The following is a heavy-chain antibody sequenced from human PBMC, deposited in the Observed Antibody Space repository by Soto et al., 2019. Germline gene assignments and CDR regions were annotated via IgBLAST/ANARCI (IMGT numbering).Heavy chain of an antibody. V-gene: IGHV3-30*18. CDR1: GFSFSRYG. D-gene: IGHD3-3*01. Sequence: GGSLRLSCAASGFSFSRYGMHWVRQAPGKGLEWVAVISYDGSLKYYADSVKGRFTISRDNSKNSLGLQMSSLRAEDTAVYYCAKDDNWEADYNFWSGSPFDYWGQGTLVTVSS. CDR3: AKDDNWEADYNFWSGSPFDY. CDR2: ISYDGSLK. J-gene: IGHJ4*02.